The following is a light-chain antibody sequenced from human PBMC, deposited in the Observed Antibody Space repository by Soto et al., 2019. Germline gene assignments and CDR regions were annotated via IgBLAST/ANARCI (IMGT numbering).Light chain of an antibody. CDR2: AAS. J-gene: IGKJ3*01. CDR1: QGINSW. CDR3: HRANSFEST. Sequence: DIQMTQSPSSVSASVGDRVTITCRASQGINSWLAWYQQKPGKAPKLLIYAASSLQSEVPSRFSVSGSGTDFALTLSSLHPEDFATSCCHRANSFESTFGPGTTVDFK. V-gene: IGKV1-12*01.